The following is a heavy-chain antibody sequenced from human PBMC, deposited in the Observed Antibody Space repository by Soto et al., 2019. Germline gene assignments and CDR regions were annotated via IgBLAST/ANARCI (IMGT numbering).Heavy chain of an antibody. V-gene: IGHV4-39*01. CDR3: AGHQVNTRMSMGSPFDD. D-gene: IGHD3-22*01. CDR1: GASITTTTYY. Sequence: SETLSLTCTVSGASITTTTYYWAWIRQPPGKGLEWIGSIYNGGPSRFNPSLESRVTMSVDTSKNQFSLRLTSVTAEDTAVYYCAGHQVNTRMSMGSPFDDWGPGTLVTVSS. J-gene: IGHJ4*02. CDR2: IYNGGPS.